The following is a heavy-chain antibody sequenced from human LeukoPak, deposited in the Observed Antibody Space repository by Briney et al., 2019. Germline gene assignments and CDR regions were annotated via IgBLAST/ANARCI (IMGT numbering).Heavy chain of an antibody. Sequence: GGSLRLSCAASGFTFSTYWMSWVRQAPGKGLEWVANTKEDGGEKYYVGSAKGRFTISRDNAENSLYLQMNSLRAEDTAVYYCARRSVAGSLDYWGQGTLVTVSS. V-gene: IGHV3-7*01. D-gene: IGHD6-19*01. CDR2: TKEDGGEK. J-gene: IGHJ4*02. CDR3: ARRSVAGSLDY. CDR1: GFTFSTYW.